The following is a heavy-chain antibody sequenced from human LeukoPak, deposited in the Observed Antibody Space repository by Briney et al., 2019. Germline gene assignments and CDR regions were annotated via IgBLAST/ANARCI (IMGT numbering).Heavy chain of an antibody. CDR3: AREGTTVTPGLLWFDP. Sequence: PSQTLSLTCTVSGGSISSGGYYWSWIRQHPGKGLEWIGYIYYSGSTYYNPSLKSRVTISVDTSKNQFSLKLSSVTAADTAVYYCAREGTTVTPGLLWFDPWGQGTLVTVSS. CDR2: IYYSGST. J-gene: IGHJ5*02. CDR1: GGSISSGGYY. D-gene: IGHD4-17*01. V-gene: IGHV4-31*03.